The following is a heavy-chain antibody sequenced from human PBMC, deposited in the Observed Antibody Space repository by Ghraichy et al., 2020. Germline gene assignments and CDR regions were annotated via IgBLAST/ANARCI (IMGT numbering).Heavy chain of an antibody. V-gene: IGHV3-7*03. J-gene: IGHJ5*01. CDR2: INQDGNQT. D-gene: IGHD2/OR15-2a*01. CDR3: VRDDEYST. CDR1: GFTFSTFF. Sequence: ETLSLTCATSGFTFSTFFMSWVRQAPGKGLEWVANINQDGNQTFYVDSVKGRFTISRDNAKKLLDLQMNSLRVEDTAIYYCVRDDEYSTWGQGTLVTVSS.